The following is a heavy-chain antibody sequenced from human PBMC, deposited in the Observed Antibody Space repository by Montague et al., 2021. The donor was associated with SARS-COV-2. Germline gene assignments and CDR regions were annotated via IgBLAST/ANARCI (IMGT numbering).Heavy chain of an antibody. Sequence: SETLSLTCTVSGGSISSSSNYWGWIRQPPGKGLEWIGSIYYSGSTYYNSSLKSRVIISVDRSKIQFSLKLNSVTAADTAIYYCARLPYDNSYGMDVWGQGTTVTVSS. D-gene: IGHD3-9*01. V-gene: IGHV4-39*07. CDR1: GGSISSSSNY. CDR2: IYYSGST. J-gene: IGHJ6*02. CDR3: ARLPYDNSYGMDV.